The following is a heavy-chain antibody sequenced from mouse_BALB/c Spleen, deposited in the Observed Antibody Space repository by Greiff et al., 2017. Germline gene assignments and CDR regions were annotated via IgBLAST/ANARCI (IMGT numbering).Heavy chain of an antibody. CDR3: ARVLAPYAMDY. CDR1: GFTFSSYA. V-gene: IGHV5-6-5*01. Sequence: EVKLMESGGGLVKPGGSLKLSCAASGFTFSSYAMSWVRQTPEKRLEWVASISSGGSTYYPDSVKGRFTISRDNARNILYLQMTSLRSEDTAMYYCARVLAPYAMDYWGQGTSVTVSA. CDR2: ISSGGST. J-gene: IGHJ4*01.